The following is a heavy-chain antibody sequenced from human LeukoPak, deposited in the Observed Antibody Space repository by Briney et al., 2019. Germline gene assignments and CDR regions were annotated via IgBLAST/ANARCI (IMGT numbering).Heavy chain of an antibody. D-gene: IGHD3-3*01. CDR1: GGSISTYY. CDR3: ARVSTYYDFWSGKNWFDP. V-gene: IGHV4-59*01. J-gene: IGHJ5*02. CDR2: IYYSGST. Sequence: SETLSLTCTVSGGSISTYYWSWIRQPPGKGLEWIGYIYYSGSTNYNPSLKSRVTISVDTSKNQFSLKLSSVTAADTAVYYCARVSTYYDFWSGKNWFDPWGQGTLVTVSS.